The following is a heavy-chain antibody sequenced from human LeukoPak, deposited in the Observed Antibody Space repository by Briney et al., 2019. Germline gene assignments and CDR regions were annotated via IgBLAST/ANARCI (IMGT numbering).Heavy chain of an antibody. J-gene: IGHJ6*04. V-gene: IGHV3-23*01. CDR3: AELGITMIGGV. CDR2: ISGIGGRT. Sequence: RGSLRLSCAASGFTFSTYVMSWVRPAPGKGLEWVSAISGIGGRTYYADSMKGRFTISRENSKNTLYLQMNSLRAEDTAVYYCAELGITMIGGVWGKGSTVTISS. CDR1: GFTFSTYV. D-gene: IGHD3-10*02.